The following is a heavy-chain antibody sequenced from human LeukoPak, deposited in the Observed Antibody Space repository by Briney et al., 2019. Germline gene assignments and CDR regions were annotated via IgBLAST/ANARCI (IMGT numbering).Heavy chain of an antibody. V-gene: IGHV3-21*01. J-gene: IGHJ4*02. CDR1: GFTFSIYA. CDR3: ARGTDITATGSDF. CDR2: ISSSSSYI. Sequence: PGGSLRLSCAASGFTFSIYAMNWVRQAPGKGLEWVSSISSSSSYIYYADSMKGRFTISRDDAKNSLYLQMSSLRAEDTAVYYCARGTDITATGSDFWGQGTLVTVSS. D-gene: IGHD6-13*01.